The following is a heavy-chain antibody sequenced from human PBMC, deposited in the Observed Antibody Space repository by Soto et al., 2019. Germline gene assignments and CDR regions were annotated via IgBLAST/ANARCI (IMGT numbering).Heavy chain of an antibody. CDR2: INQDGSEK. V-gene: IGHV3-7*01. CDR1: GFTFSNYW. Sequence: GGSLRLSCTVSGFTFSNYWMSWVRQAPGKGLEWVANINQDGSEKYYVDSVKGRFTISRDNAKNSLYLQMNSLRAEDTAVYYCASRNRYCSSSSCSYYFDYWAQGTLVTVSS. CDR3: ASRNRYCSSSSCSYYFDY. D-gene: IGHD2-2*01. J-gene: IGHJ4*01.